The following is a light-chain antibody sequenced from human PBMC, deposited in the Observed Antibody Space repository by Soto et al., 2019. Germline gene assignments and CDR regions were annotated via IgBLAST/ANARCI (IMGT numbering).Light chain of an antibody. Sequence: EIVLPQSPATLSLSPGERATLSCRASQSVSRYLAWYQQKPGQAPRLLIYDASNRATGIPARVSGSGSGTDFTRTISSLETEDFAFYYCQQRSDWPSTFGGGTKVQSK. CDR3: QQRSDWPST. CDR1: QSVSRY. CDR2: DAS. V-gene: IGKV3-11*01. J-gene: IGKJ4*01.